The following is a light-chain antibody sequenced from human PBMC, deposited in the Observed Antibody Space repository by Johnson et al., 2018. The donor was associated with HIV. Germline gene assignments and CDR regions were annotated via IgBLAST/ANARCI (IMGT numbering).Light chain of an antibody. J-gene: IGLJ1*01. Sequence: QSVLTQPPSMSAAPGQKVTISCSGSSSNIGNNYVSWYQQLPGTAPKLLIYDNNKRPSGIPDRFSGSKSGTSATLGITGLQTGDEADYYCGTWDSSLSAGFYVFGTGTKVPVL. CDR2: DNN. V-gene: IGLV1-51*01. CDR3: GTWDSSLSAGFYV. CDR1: SSNIGNNY.